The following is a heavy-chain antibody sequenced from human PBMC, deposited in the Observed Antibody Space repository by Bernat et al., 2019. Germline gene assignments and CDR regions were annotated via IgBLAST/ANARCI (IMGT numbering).Heavy chain of an antibody. J-gene: IGHJ3*02. CDR3: ATPRYYDFWSGYLKPHDAFDI. CDR1: GGSISSSSYY. D-gene: IGHD3-3*01. V-gene: IGHV4-39*01. Sequence: QLQLQESGPGLVKPSETLSLTCTVSGGSISSSSYYWGWIRQPPGKGLEWIGSIYYSGSTYYNPSLKSRVTISVDKSKNQFSLKLSSVTAADTAVYYCATPRYYDFWSGYLKPHDAFDIWDQGTMVTVSS. CDR2: IYYSGST.